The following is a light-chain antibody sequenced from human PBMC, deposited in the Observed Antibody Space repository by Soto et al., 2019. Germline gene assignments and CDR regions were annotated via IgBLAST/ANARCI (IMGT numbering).Light chain of an antibody. J-gene: IGKJ2*01. CDR2: DAS. CDR3: QQRSNCPPYT. Sequence: EIVLTQSPATLSLSPGERATLSCRASQSVSSYLAWYQQKSGQAPRLLIYDASNRATGIPARFSGSGSGTDFTLTISSLEPEDFAVYYCQQRSNCPPYTFGQGTKLEIK. CDR1: QSVSSY. V-gene: IGKV3-11*01.